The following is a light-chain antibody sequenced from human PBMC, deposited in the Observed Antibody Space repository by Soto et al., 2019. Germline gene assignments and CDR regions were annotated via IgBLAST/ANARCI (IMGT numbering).Light chain of an antibody. V-gene: IGKV3-20*01. J-gene: IGKJ1*01. Sequence: EILLTQCPATLSLSPGERLTISCRVSQSVGSSLAWYQPKTGQAHSPLLYDASTSAPGIPARFSGGGSGTDFTITIRRLDPEDFAVYNCQQYGSSPWTFGQGTKV. CDR2: DAS. CDR3: QQYGSSPWT. CDR1: QSVGSS.